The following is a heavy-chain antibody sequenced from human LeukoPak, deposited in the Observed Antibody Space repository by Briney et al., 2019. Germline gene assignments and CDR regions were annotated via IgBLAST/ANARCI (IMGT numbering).Heavy chain of an antibody. CDR1: GFTFSSYW. CDR2: IKQDGSEK. J-gene: IGHJ6*02. CDR3: ARDPGADWYLGYYYGMDV. D-gene: IGHD3-9*01. V-gene: IGHV3-7*01. Sequence: GGSLRLSCAASGFTFSSYWMSWVRQAPGKGQEWVANIKQDGSEKYYVDSVKGRFTISRDNAKNSLYLQMNSLRAEDTAVYYCARDPGADWYLGYYYGMDVWGQGTTVTVSS.